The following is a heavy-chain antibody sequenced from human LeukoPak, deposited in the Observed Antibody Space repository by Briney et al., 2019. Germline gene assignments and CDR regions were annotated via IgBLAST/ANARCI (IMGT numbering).Heavy chain of an antibody. V-gene: IGHV4-39*07. CDR3: ARDCSSTSCPWDY. J-gene: IGHJ4*02. CDR1: GGSISTSSHY. Sequence: PSETLSLTCTVSGGSISTSSHYWAWIRQPPGKGLEWIGSIYYSGSAYYNPSLKSRVTISVDTSKNQFSLKVTSVTAADTAVYYCARDCSSTSCPWDYWGQGTLVTVPS. D-gene: IGHD2-2*01. CDR2: IYYSGSA.